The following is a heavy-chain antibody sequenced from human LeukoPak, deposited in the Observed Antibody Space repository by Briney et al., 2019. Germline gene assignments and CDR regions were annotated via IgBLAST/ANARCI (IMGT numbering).Heavy chain of an antibody. CDR3: AKVDRSGYYYFDY. CDR2: ISGRGGST. V-gene: IGHV3-23*01. Sequence: GGSLRLSCAASGFTFSSYAMSWVRQAPGKGLEWVSAISGRGGSTYDADSVKGRFIISRDNSKTTLYLQMNSLRAEDTAVYYCAKVDRSGYYYFDYWGQGTLVTVSS. D-gene: IGHD3-22*01. J-gene: IGHJ4*02. CDR1: GFTFSSYA.